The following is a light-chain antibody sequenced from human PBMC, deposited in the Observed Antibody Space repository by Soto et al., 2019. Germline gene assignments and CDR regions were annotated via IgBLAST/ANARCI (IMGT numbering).Light chain of an antibody. Sequence: QSLMTQPCSVRGYRGQSFTISCTGNISDGRRYNYVSWYQQDPGKAPKLMISEVSNRPSGVSNRFSASKSSTKASLTISGLQAEDEADYYCSSYATGTTAYIFGVWTKVTV. CDR3: SSYATGTTAYI. V-gene: IGLV2-14*01. CDR2: EVS. J-gene: IGLJ1*01. CDR1: ISDGRRYNY.